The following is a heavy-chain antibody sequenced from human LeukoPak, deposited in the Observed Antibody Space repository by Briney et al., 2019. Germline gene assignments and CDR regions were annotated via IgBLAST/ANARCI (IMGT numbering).Heavy chain of an antibody. Sequence: PSETLSLTCTVSGGXFTRYYWNWIRQPPGKGLEWVGYIYNSGTTNYNPSLKSRATISADTSKRQVSLRLSSVTAADTAVYYCAGGGYCDISSCSAPLFDWWGQGTPVTVSS. CDR3: AGGGYCDISSCSAPLFDW. J-gene: IGHJ4*02. CDR2: IYNSGTT. CDR1: GGXFTRYY. D-gene: IGHD2-15*01. V-gene: IGHV4-59*01.